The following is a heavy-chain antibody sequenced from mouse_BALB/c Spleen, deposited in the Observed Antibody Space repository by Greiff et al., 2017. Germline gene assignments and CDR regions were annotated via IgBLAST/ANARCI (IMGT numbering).Heavy chain of an antibody. CDR1: GFTFSSYT. Sequence: EVMLVESGGGLVKPGGSLKLSCAASGFTFSSYTMTWVRQTPEKRLEWVATISSGGSYTYYPDSVKGRFTISRDNAKNTLYLQMSSLKSEDTAMYYCTRERWDYWGQGTSVTVSS. CDR3: TRERWDY. V-gene: IGHV5-6-4*01. CDR2: ISSGGSYT. J-gene: IGHJ4*01.